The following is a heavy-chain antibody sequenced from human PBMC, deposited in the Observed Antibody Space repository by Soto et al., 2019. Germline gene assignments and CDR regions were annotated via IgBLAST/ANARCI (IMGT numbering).Heavy chain of an antibody. CDR2: INPNSGNI. D-gene: IGHD3-10*01. CDR1: GDTFTTYD. CDR3: ARGRASGSYYLLHY. V-gene: IGHV1-8*01. Sequence: GASVKVSCKASGDTFTTYDINWARQATGHGLEWMGWINPNSGNIGYAQRFQGRVTMTRDTAIRTAYMEVSSLRSDDTAVYYCARGRASGSYYLLHYWGQGTLVTVS. J-gene: IGHJ4*02.